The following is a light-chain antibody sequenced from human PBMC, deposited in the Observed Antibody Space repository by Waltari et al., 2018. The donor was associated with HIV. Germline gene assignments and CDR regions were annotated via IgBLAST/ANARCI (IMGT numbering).Light chain of an antibody. J-gene: IGKJ4*01. CDR1: QSVSSY. Sequence: EIVLTQSPATLSLSPGERATLSCRASQSVSSYLAWYHQKPGKAPRLLIYDSTHRATGIPARFSGSGSTTDFTLTISSLEPEDFGVYYCQQRHDWPPLTFGGGTKVEIK. V-gene: IGKV3-11*01. CDR3: QQRHDWPPLT. CDR2: DST.